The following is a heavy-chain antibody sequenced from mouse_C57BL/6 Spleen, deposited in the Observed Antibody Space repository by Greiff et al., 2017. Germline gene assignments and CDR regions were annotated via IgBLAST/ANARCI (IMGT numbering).Heavy chain of an antibody. CDR1: GYTFTSYW. D-gene: IGHD4-1*01. V-gene: IGHV1-64*01. J-gene: IGHJ3*01. CDR3: ASGGGTGTFAY. CDR2: IHPNSGST. Sequence: QVQLQQSGAELVKPGASVKLSCKASGYTFTSYWMHWVKQRPGQGLEWIGMIHPNSGSTNYNEKFKSKATLTVDKSSSTAYMQLSSLTSEDSAVYYCASGGGTGTFAYWGQGTLVTVSA.